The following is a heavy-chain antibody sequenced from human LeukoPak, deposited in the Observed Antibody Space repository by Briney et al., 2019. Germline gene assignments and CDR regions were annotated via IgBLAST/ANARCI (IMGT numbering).Heavy chain of an antibody. D-gene: IGHD4-17*01. J-gene: IGHJ4*02. CDR1: GFTFSSYP. CDR3: ARDLTYGDYGAPMYYFDY. V-gene: IGHV3-21*06. CDR2: ISSSSTYT. Sequence: GGSLRLSCAASGFTFSSYPMNWVRQAPGKGLEWVSSISSSSTYTFYADSVKGRFTISRDNAKNSLYLQMNSLRAEDTAVYYCARDLTYGDYGAPMYYFDYWGQGTLVTVSS.